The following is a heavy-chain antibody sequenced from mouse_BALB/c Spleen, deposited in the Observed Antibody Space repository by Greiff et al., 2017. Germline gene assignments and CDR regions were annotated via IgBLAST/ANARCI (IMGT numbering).Heavy chain of an antibody. CDR3: ARGGDIYYGPFDY. Sequence: QVQLKQSGAELMKPGASVKISCKATGYTFSSYWIEWVKQRPGHGLEWIGEILPGSGSTNYNQKFKDKATLTADKSSSTAYMQLSSLTSEDSAVYYCARGGDIYYGPFDYWGQGTTLTVSS. D-gene: IGHD2-1*01. CDR2: ILPGSGST. J-gene: IGHJ2*01. V-gene: IGHV1-9*01. CDR1: GYTFSSYW.